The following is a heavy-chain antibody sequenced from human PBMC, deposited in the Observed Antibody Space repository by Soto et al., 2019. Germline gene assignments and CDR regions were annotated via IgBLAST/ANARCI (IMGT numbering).Heavy chain of an antibody. Sequence: SEMLSLTCTVSGVSISSYYWSWIRQPPGKGLEWIGYIYYSGSTNYNPSLKSRVTISVDTSKSQFSLKLSSVTAADTAVYYCARDSSGWYMGDYYYGMDVWGQGTTVTVSS. D-gene: IGHD6-19*01. CDR3: ARDSSGWYMGDYYYGMDV. CDR1: GVSISSYY. V-gene: IGHV4-59*01. J-gene: IGHJ6*02. CDR2: IYYSGST.